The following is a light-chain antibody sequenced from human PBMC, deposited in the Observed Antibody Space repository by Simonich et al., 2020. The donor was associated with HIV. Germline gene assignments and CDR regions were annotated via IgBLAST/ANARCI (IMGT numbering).Light chain of an antibody. CDR3: QQSYSFPFT. Sequence: DIQMTQSQSSLSASVGDRVTITCRASQSISRDLNWYQQKPGKAPKLLIYAAYSLQSGVPSRFSGSGSGTDFTLTISSLQPEDFATYYCQQSYSFPFTFGPGTKVDIK. J-gene: IGKJ3*01. V-gene: IGKV1-39*01. CDR2: AAY. CDR1: QSISRD.